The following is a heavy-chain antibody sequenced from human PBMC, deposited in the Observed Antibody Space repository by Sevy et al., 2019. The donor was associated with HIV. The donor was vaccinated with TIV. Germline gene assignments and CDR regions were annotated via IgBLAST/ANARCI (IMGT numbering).Heavy chain of an antibody. D-gene: IGHD3-22*01. CDR3: ASEANGYFDLDY. Sequence: GGSLRLSCAVSGFTFSNYWMHWVRQVPGKGLVWVSRISNDGTHTRDEDSVKGRFTISRDNAKNTLSLQMNSRRAEDTAVYYCASEANGYFDLDYWGQGVLVTVSS. CDR1: GFTFSNYW. V-gene: IGHV3-74*01. J-gene: IGHJ4*02. CDR2: ISNDGTHT.